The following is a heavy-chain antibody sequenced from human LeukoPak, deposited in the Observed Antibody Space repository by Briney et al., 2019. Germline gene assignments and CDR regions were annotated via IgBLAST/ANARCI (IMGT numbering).Heavy chain of an antibody. CDR1: GFTFGDYA. CDR2: IRSKAYGGTT. J-gene: IGHJ4*02. V-gene: IGHV3-49*04. D-gene: IGHD1-14*01. CDR3: TRDLTSFDY. Sequence: GGSLRLSCTASGFTFGDYAMSWVRQAPGKGLEWVGFIRSKAYGGTTEYAASVKGRFTISRDDSKSIAYLQMNSLKTEDTAVCYCTRDLTSFDYWGQGTLVTVSS.